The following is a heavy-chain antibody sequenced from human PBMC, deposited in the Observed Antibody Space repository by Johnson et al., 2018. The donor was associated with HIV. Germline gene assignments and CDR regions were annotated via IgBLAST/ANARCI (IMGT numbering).Heavy chain of an antibody. D-gene: IGHD3-10*01. V-gene: IGHV3-48*01. CDR1: GFMFDDYA. Sequence: MLLVESGGGVERPGESLRLSCVGSGFMFDDYAMSWVRQAPGKGLEWVSYISSSGSTIYYADSVKGRFTISRDNSKNTLYLQMNSLRADDTAVYYCARDRLLWFRELWPHDAFDIWGQGTMVTVSS. CDR3: ARDRLLWFRELWPHDAFDI. J-gene: IGHJ3*02. CDR2: ISSSGSTI.